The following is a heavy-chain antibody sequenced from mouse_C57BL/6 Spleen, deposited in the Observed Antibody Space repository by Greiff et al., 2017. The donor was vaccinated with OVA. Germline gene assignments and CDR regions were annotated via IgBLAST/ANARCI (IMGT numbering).Heavy chain of an antibody. CDR2: IYPRSGNT. D-gene: IGHD1-1*01. Sequence: LQESGAELARPGASVKLSCKASGYTFTSYGISWVKQRTGQGLEWIGEIYPRSGNTYYNEKFKGKATLTADKSSSTAYMELRSLTSEDSAVYFCAREGDYYGSSFYYYAMDYWGQGTSVTVSS. J-gene: IGHJ4*01. CDR3: AREGDYYGSSFYYYAMDY. CDR1: GYTFTSYG. V-gene: IGHV1-81*01.